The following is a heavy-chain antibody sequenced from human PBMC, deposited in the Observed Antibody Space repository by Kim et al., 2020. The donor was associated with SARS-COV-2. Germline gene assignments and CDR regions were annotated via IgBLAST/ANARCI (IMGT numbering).Heavy chain of an antibody. Sequence: GGSLRLSCAASGFTFSSYAMSWVRQAPGKGLEWVSAISGSGGGTYYADSVKGRFTISRDNSKNTLYLQMNSLRAEDTAVYYCAKDIWFGELLGAFDIWGQGTMVTVSS. CDR3: AKDIWFGELLGAFDI. J-gene: IGHJ3*02. D-gene: IGHD3-10*01. CDR2: ISGSGGGT. V-gene: IGHV3-23*01. CDR1: GFTFSSYA.